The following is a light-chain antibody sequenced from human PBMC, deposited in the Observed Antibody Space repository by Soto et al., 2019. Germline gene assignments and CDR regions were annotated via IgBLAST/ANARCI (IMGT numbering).Light chain of an antibody. Sequence: QSVLTQPPSASGSPGQSVTISCTGTSSAVGAYKYVSWFQQHPGKAPKLIIYEVTERPSGVPDRFSGSKSGNTASLTVSGLQADDEADYYCSSYVGSNNYVFGTGTKVTVL. CDR2: EVT. CDR3: SSYVGSNNYV. J-gene: IGLJ1*01. CDR1: SSAVGAYKY. V-gene: IGLV2-8*01.